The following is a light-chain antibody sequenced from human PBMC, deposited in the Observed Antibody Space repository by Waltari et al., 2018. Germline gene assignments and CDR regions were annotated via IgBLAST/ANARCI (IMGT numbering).Light chain of an antibody. V-gene: IGKV3-20*01. J-gene: IGKJ1*01. Sequence: EIVLTQSPGTLSLSPGERATLSCWASQSVGSSLAWYQQKRGQAPRHLIAGASTRASGIPDRFSGSGAGTDFSLTISRLEPEDFAVYYCQHYVRLPVTFGQGTKVEIK. CDR2: GAS. CDR1: QSVGSS. CDR3: QHYVRLPVT.